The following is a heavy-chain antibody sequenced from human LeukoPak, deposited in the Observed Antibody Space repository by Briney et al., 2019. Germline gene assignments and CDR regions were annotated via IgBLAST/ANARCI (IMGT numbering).Heavy chain of an antibody. CDR1: GFPFSRYW. CDR2: IRYGGSDK. CDR3: ARDPTYDSGSPLGY. Sequence: QPGGSLRLSCAASGFPFSRYWMTWVRQAPGKGLEWVANIRYGGSDKFYVGSVRGRFTISRDNTNNSLHLQMNSLRAEDTAIYYYARDPTYDSGSPLGYGGQGTLVAVSS. J-gene: IGHJ4*02. D-gene: IGHD3-10*01. V-gene: IGHV3-7*01.